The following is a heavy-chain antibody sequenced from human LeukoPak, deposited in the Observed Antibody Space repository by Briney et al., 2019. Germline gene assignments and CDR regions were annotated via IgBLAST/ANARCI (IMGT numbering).Heavy chain of an antibody. J-gene: IGHJ6*03. Sequence: ASVKVSCKASGYTFTSYAMNWVRQAPGQGLEWMGWINTNTGNPTYAQGFTGRFVFSLDTSVSTAYLRISSLKAEDTAVYYCARDGAGYCSSTSCYAYYYYYYYMDVWGKGTTVTVSS. V-gene: IGHV7-4-1*02. D-gene: IGHD2-2*01. CDR3: ARDGAGYCSSTSCYAYYYYYYYMDV. CDR1: GYTFTSYA. CDR2: INTNTGNP.